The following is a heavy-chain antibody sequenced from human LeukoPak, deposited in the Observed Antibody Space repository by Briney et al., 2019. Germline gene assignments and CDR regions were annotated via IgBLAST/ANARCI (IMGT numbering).Heavy chain of an antibody. CDR3: ATVRAPIITIFGVVGGFDP. CDR2: IYYSGST. CDR1: GGSISSSSYY. Sequence: PSETLSLTCTVSGGSISSSSYYWGWIRQPPGEGLEWIGSIYYSGSTYYNPSLKSRVTISVDTSKNQFSLKLSSVTAADTAVYYCATVRAPIITIFGVVGGFDPWGQGTLVTVSS. J-gene: IGHJ5*02. V-gene: IGHV4-39*01. D-gene: IGHD3-3*01.